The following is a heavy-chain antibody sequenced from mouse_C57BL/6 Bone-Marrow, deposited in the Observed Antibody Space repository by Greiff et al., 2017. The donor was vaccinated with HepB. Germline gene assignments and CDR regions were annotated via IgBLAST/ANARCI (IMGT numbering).Heavy chain of an antibody. CDR2: ISSGSSTI. CDR3: AREATVVAGNFDY. J-gene: IGHJ2*01. Sequence: DVMLVESGGGLVKPGGSLKLSCAASGFTFSDYGMHWVRQAPEKGLEWVAYISSGSSTIYYADTVKGRFTISRDNDKNTLFLQMTSLRSEDTAMYYCAREATVVAGNFDYWGQGTTLTVSS. D-gene: IGHD1-1*01. V-gene: IGHV5-17*01. CDR1: GFTFSDYG.